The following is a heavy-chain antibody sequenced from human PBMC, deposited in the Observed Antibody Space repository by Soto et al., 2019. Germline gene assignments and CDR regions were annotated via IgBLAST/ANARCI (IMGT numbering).Heavy chain of an antibody. D-gene: IGHD5-18*01. CDR3: AKGGYTFAYE. CDR2: IGIGSSTK. Sequence: GGSLRLSCAASGFTFRNYGMNWVRQAPGKGLEWVSYIGIGSSTKYYADSVKGRFTVSRDNSQNTLFLQMTSLRADDTAVYYCAKGGYTFAYEWGQGALVTVSS. CDR1: GFTFRNYG. J-gene: IGHJ4*02. V-gene: IGHV3-48*01.